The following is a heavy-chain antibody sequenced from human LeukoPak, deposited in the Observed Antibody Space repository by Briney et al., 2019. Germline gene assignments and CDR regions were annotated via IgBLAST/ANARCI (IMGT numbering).Heavy chain of an antibody. J-gene: IGHJ4*02. Sequence: QPAGTLRLSCAASGFTFGSYVMIWVRQGPGKGLEWVSIIGTSGGDIHYANSVKGRFSISRDNSKNTLSLQMNSRRVDDTAVYYCARDPNWGSGYWGQGTLVTVSS. CDR3: ARDPNWGSGY. V-gene: IGHV3-23*01. D-gene: IGHD7-27*01. CDR2: IGTSGGDI. CDR1: GFTFGSYV.